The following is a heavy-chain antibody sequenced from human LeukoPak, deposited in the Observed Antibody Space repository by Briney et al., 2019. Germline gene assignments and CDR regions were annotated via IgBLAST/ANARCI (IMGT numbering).Heavy chain of an antibody. CDR1: GGSISSGDYY. J-gene: IGHJ6*02. D-gene: IGHD6-6*01. CDR2: IYYSGST. Sequence: SETLSLTCTVSGGSISSGDYYWSWIRQPPGKGLEWIGYIYYSGSTYYNPSLKSRVTISVDRSKNQFSLKLSSVTAADTAVYYCARADSSSTGDYYYGMDVWGQGTTVTVSS. CDR3: ARADSSSTGDYYYGMDV. V-gene: IGHV4-30-4*01.